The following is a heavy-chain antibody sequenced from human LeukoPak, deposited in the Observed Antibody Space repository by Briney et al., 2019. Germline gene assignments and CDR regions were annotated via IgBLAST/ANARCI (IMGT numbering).Heavy chain of an antibody. V-gene: IGHV4-34*01. CDR3: ASPFRYYYDMDV. CDR2: INHSGST. CDR1: GGSISTYY. J-gene: IGHJ6*02. D-gene: IGHD2/OR15-2a*01. Sequence: SETLSLTCTVSGGSISTYYWNWIRQPPGKGLEWIGEINHSGSTNYNPSLKSRVTISVDTSKNQFSLKLSSVTAADTAVYYCASPFRYYYDMDVWGQGTTVTVSS.